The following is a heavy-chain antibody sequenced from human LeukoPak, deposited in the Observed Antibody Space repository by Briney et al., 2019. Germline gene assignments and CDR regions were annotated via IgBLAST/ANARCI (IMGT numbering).Heavy chain of an antibody. D-gene: IGHD5-18*01. Sequence: ASETLSLTCAVYGGSFSGYYWSWIRQPPGKGLEWIGEINHSGYTNYNPSLKSRVTISVDTSKNQFSLKLSSVTAADTAVYYCAASGYSYGYGSFDYWGQGTLVTVSS. CDR1: GGSFSGYY. CDR3: AASGYSYGYGSFDY. J-gene: IGHJ4*02. V-gene: IGHV4-34*01. CDR2: INHSGYT.